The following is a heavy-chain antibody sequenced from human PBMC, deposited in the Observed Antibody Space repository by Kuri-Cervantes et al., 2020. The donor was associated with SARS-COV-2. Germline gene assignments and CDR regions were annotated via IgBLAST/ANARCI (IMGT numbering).Heavy chain of an antibody. CDR1: GGSISRYY. J-gene: IGHJ4*02. CDR2: IYTSGNT. D-gene: IGHD2-21*01. CDR3: ARFEGVVPFDY. Sequence: SETLSLTCTVSGGSISRYYWSWIRQAAGEGLEWIGRIYTSGNTNYNPSLKSRVTMSVDTSKNQFSLKLSSVTAADTAVYYCARFEGVVPFDYWGQGTLVTVSS. V-gene: IGHV4-4*07.